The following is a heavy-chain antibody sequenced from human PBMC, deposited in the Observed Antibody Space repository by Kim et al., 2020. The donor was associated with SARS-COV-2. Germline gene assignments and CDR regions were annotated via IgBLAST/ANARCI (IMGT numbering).Heavy chain of an antibody. V-gene: IGHV4-59*01. J-gene: IGHJ5*02. Sequence: SETLSLTCTVSGGSISSYYWSWIRQPPGKGLEWIGYIYYSGSTNYNPSLKSRVTISVDTSKNQFSLKLSSVTAADTAVYYCARGGRITMVRGVNWFDPWGPGTLVTVSS. D-gene: IGHD3-10*01. CDR2: IYYSGST. CDR3: ARGGRITMVRGVNWFDP. CDR1: GGSISSYY.